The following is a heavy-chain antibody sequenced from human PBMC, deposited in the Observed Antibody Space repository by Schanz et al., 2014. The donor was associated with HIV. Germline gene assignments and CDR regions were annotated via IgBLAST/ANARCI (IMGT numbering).Heavy chain of an antibody. J-gene: IGHJ6*02. CDR2: IHATGST. CDR3: ARAFCSGGSCFAGYGLDV. D-gene: IGHD2-15*01. CDR1: GGSIGNYY. V-gene: IGHV4-4*07. Sequence: QVQLQESGPGLVKPSETLSLTCSVSGGSIGNYYWSWVRQPAGKGLEWIGRIHATGSTSYSPSLXXXVXXSVDPSQNQISLNLSSVTAADTAVYYCARAFCSGGSCFAGYGLDVWGQGTTVTVSS.